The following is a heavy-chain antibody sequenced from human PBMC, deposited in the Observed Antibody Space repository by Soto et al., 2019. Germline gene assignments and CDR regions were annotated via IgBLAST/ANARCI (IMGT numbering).Heavy chain of an antibody. V-gene: IGHV3-15*01. CDR1: GFTFSNAW. CDR2: IKSKTDGGTT. Sequence: PGGSLRLSCAASGFTFSNAWMGWVRQAPGKGLEWVGRIKSKTDGGTTDYAAPVKGRFTISRDDSKNTLYLQMNSLKTEDTAVYYCTTERLITIFGVVPPRWGQGTLVTVSS. J-gene: IGHJ4*02. D-gene: IGHD3-3*01. CDR3: TTERLITIFGVVPPR.